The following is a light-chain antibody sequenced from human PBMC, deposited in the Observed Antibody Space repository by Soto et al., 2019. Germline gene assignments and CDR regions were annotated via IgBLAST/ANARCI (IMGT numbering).Light chain of an antibody. CDR1: QTITRW. J-gene: IGKJ1*01. Sequence: DIQMTQSPSTLSASVGDRVTITCRASQTITRWMAWYQQKPGKAPKLLIYDASTLESGVPSSLSGSGSGTEFSLTISNLQPDDCATYYCQQYENYWTFGQGTKVDIK. CDR2: DAS. V-gene: IGKV1-5*01. CDR3: QQYENYWT.